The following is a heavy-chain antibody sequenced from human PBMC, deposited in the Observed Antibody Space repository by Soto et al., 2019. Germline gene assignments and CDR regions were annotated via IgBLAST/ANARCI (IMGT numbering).Heavy chain of an antibody. J-gene: IGHJ4*02. CDR1: GGSISSYY. D-gene: IGHD6-19*01. Sequence: SETLSLTCTVSGGSISSYYWSWIRQPPGKGLEWIGFIYYNGSTNYNPSLKSRVTISVDTSKNQFSLKLTSVTAADTAVYYCARHGYTSGRTYFDYWGQGTLVTVSS. CDR2: IYYNGST. CDR3: ARHGYTSGRTYFDY. V-gene: IGHV4-59*08.